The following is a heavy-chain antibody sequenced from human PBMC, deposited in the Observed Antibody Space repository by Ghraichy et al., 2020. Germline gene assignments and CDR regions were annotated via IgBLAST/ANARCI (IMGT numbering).Heavy chain of an antibody. D-gene: IGHD3-22*01. CDR1: GYTFTSYG. CDR3: ARVHSYYYDSSGYYPLGY. J-gene: IGHJ4*02. Sequence: ASVKVSCKASGYTFTSYGISWVRQAPGQGLEWMGWISAYNGNTNYAQKLQGRVTMTTDTSTSTAYMELRSLRSDDTAVYYCARVHSYYYDSSGYYPLGYWGQGTLVTVSS. V-gene: IGHV1-18*01. CDR2: ISAYNGNT.